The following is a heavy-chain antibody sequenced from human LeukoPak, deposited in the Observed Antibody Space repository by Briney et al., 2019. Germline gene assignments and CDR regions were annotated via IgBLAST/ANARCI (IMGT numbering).Heavy chain of an antibody. D-gene: IGHD6-13*01. Sequence: ASVKVSCKASGYTFTGYYMHWVRQAPGQGLEWMGWINPNSGGTNYAQKFQGRVTMTRDTSKNQFSLKLSSVTAADTAVYYCARHMRKQPDGWFDPWGQGTLVTVSS. J-gene: IGHJ5*02. CDR3: ARHMRKQPDGWFDP. CDR1: GYTFTGYY. V-gene: IGHV1-2*02. CDR2: INPNSGGT.